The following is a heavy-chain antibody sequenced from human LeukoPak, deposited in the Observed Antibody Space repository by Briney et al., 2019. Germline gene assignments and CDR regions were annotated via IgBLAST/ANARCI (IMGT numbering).Heavy chain of an antibody. CDR2: IYYSGST. CDR1: GGSISSHY. CDR3: ASRLTPVRFLESLGCRYYYYMDV. J-gene: IGHJ6*03. V-gene: IGHV4-59*11. D-gene: IGHD3-3*01. Sequence: SETLSLTCTVSGGSISSHYWSWIRQPPGKGQEWIGYIYYSGSTNYNPSLKSRVTISVETSKNQFSLKLSSVTAADTAVYYCASRLTPVRFLESLGCRYYYYMDVWGKGTTVTVSS.